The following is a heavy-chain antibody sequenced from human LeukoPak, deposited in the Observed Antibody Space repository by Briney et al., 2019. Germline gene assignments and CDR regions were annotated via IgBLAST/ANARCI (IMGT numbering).Heavy chain of an antibody. J-gene: IGHJ5*02. CDR3: ARAENIVVIPAAIFDP. CDR2: INPNSGGT. D-gene: IGHD2-2*02. V-gene: IGHV1-2*02. CDR1: GYTFTGYY. Sequence: GASVKVSCKASGYTFTGYYMHWVRQAPGQGLEWMGWINPNSGGTNYAQKFQGRVTMTRDTSISTDYIELSRLRSDDTAVYYCARAENIVVIPAAIFDPWGQGTLVTVSS.